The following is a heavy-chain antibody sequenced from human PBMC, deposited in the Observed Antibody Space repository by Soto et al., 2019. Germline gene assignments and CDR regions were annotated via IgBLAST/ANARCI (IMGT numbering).Heavy chain of an antibody. J-gene: IGHJ4*02. CDR2: IWSGGSDK. D-gene: IGHD3-10*01. CDR3: ARVYGSGTYPIDY. Sequence: QVQLVESGGGVVQPGRSLRLSCAASGFAFSSYGMHWVRQAPGKGLEGVTVIWSGGSDKYYADSVKGRFTISRDNSKNTLYLQMNSLRAEYTAVYYCARVYGSGTYPIDYWGQGTLVTVSS. CDR1: GFAFSSYG. V-gene: IGHV3-33*01.